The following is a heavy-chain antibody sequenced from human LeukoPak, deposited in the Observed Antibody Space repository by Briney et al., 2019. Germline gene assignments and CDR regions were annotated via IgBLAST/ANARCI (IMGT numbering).Heavy chain of an antibody. CDR2: IKQDGSET. V-gene: IGHV3-7*01. D-gene: IGHD6-19*01. CDR1: RFTLSNYW. J-gene: IGHJ4*02. CDR3: ARQRGSGCLDY. Sequence: AGGSLRLSCAASRFTLSNYWMSWVRQAPGKGLEWVANIKQDGSETYYEDSVKGRFTISRDSAKNSLSLQMNSLRAEDTAVYYCARQRGSGCLDYWGQGTLVTVSS.